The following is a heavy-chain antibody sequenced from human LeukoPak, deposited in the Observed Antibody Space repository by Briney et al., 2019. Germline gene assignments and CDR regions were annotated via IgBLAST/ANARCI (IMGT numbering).Heavy chain of an antibody. CDR2: MNPNSGNT. CDR1: GYTFTSYD. CDR3: ARGRGSWSGYYPFDP. Sequence: ASVKVSCKASGYTFTSYDINWVRQATGQGLGWMGWMNPNSGNTGYAQKFQGRVTMTRNTSISTAYMELSSLRSEDTAVYYCARGRGSWSGYYPFDPWGQGTLVTVSS. J-gene: IGHJ5*02. D-gene: IGHD3-3*01. V-gene: IGHV1-8*01.